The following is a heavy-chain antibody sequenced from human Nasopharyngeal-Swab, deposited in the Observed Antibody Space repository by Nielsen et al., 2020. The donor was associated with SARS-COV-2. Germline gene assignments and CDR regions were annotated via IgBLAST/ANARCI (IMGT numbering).Heavy chain of an antibody. Sequence: SETLSLTCTVSGGSISSYYWSWIRQPPGKGLEWIGYIYYSGSTNYSPSLKSRVTISVDTSKNQFSLKLSSVTAADTAVYYCARETRSWTGGGAFDIWGQGTMVTVSS. V-gene: IGHV4-59*01. CDR2: IYYSGST. CDR3: ARETRSWTGGGAFDI. CDR1: GGSISSYY. J-gene: IGHJ3*02. D-gene: IGHD6-13*01.